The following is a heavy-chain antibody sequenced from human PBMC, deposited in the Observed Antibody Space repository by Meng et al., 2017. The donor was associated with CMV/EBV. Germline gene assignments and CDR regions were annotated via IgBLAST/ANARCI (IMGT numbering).Heavy chain of an antibody. V-gene: IGHV3-11*04. CDR1: GFPFSDYY. CDR3: ARDKGCSSTSCYALDYFGMDV. CDR2: ISSSGSTI. J-gene: IGHJ6*02. Sequence: GESLKISCAASGFPFSDYYMSWIRQAPGKGLEWVSYISSSGSTIYYADSVKGRFTISRDNAKNSLYLQMNSLRAEDTAVYYCARDKGCSSTSCYALDYFGMDVWGQGTTVTVSS. D-gene: IGHD2-2*01.